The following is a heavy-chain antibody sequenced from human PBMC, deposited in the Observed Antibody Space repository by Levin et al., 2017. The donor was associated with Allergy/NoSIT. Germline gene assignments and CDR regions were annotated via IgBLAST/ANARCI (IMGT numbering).Heavy chain of an antibody. J-gene: IGHJ4*02. CDR1: DFTFSTYA. CDR2: ISGNGRSL. D-gene: IGHD6-19*01. Sequence: TGGSLRLSCAASDFTFSTYAMSWVRQAPGKGPEWVSGISGNGRSLYYADSVKGRFTISRDNSKSTLYVEMNSLRAGDTAVYYCAKHAGYSSGWGDYFDYWGQGTPVTVSS. V-gene: IGHV3-23*01. CDR3: AKHAGYSSGWGDYFDY.